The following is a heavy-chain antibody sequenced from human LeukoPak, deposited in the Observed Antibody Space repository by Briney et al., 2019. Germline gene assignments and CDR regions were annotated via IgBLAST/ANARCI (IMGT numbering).Heavy chain of an antibody. Sequence: SETLSLTCTVSGGSISSYYWSWIRQPPGKGLEWIGYIYYSGSTNYNPSLKSRVTISVDTSKDQFSLKLSSVTAADTAVYYCARGVVYALFDYWGQGTLVTVSS. J-gene: IGHJ4*02. D-gene: IGHD2-8*02. V-gene: IGHV4-59*12. CDR3: ARGVVYALFDY. CDR1: GGSISSYY. CDR2: IYYSGST.